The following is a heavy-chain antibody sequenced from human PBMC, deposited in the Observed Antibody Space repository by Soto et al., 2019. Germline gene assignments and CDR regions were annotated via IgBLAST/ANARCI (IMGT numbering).Heavy chain of an antibody. D-gene: IGHD3-16*01. CDR2: IYYSGST. Sequence: QVQLQESGPGLVKPSQTLSLTCTVSGGSISSGGYYWSWIRQHPGKGLGWIGSIYYSGSTYDNPSIKCRVTIYVDTSKNQFSLKLGSVTAADTAVYFCARGVLHWGQGTLVTVSS. J-gene: IGHJ4*02. CDR3: ARGVLH. CDR1: GGSISSGGYY. V-gene: IGHV4-31*03.